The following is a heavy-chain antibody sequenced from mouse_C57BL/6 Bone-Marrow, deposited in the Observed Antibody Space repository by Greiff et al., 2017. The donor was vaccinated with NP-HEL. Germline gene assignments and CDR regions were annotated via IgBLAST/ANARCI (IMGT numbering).Heavy chain of an antibody. V-gene: IGHV6-3*01. CDR3: TGRGWGYFDV. CDR1: GFTFSNYW. D-gene: IGHD3-3*01. Sequence: AGGSMKLSCVASGFTFSNYWMNWVRQSPEKGLEWVAQIRLKSDNYATHYAESVKGRFTITRDDSKSSVYLHMNNLRAEDTGICYCTGRGWGYFDVWGTATTVTDSS. CDR2: IRLKSDNYAT. J-gene: IGHJ1*03.